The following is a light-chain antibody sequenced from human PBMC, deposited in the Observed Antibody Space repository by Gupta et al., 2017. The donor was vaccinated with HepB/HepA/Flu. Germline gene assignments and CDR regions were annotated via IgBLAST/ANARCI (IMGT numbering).Light chain of an antibody. CDR3: QSYDSSLYV. CDR1: SSNIGAGYD. J-gene: IGLJ1*01. Sequence: QSVLTQPPSVSGAPGRRVTISCTGSSSNIGAGYDVHWYRQVPGTGPKVLVYGNNKRPWGVPDRFSGSRSGTSASLAITGLQAEDEADYYCQSYDSSLYVFGTGTKVIVL. V-gene: IGLV1-40*01. CDR2: GNN.